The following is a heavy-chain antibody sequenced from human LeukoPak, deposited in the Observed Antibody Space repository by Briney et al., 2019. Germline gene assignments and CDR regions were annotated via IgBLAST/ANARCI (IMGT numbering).Heavy chain of an antibody. CDR2: IYYSGST. CDR3: ARDMTTVTTWDY. J-gene: IGHJ4*02. V-gene: IGHV4-39*07. Sequence: SETLSLTCTASGGSISSSSYYWGWIRQPPGKGLEWIGSIYYSGSTYYNPSLKSRVTISVDTSKNQFSLKLSSVTAADTAVYYCARDMTTVTTWDYWGQGTLVTVSS. CDR1: GGSISSSSYY. D-gene: IGHD4-17*01.